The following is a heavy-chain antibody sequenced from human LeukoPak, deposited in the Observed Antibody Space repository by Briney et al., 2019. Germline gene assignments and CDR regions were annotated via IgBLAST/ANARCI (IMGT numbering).Heavy chain of an antibody. CDR3: ARVDSDYGPFDY. V-gene: IGHV3-30*04. Sequence: TGGSLRLSCAASGFTFSSYAMHWVRQAPGKGLEWVAVISYDGSNKYYADSVKGRFTISRDNSKNTLYLQMNSLRAEDTAVYYCARVDSDYGPFDYWGQGTLVTVSS. CDR2: ISYDGSNK. D-gene: IGHD4-17*01. CDR1: GFTFSSYA. J-gene: IGHJ4*02.